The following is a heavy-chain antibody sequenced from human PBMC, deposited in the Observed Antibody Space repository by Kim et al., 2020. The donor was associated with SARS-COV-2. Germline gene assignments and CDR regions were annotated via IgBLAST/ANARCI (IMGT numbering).Heavy chain of an antibody. J-gene: IGHJ3*02. Sequence: GESLKISCKGSGYSFTSYWISWVRQMPGKGLEWMGRIDPSDSYTNYSPSFQGHVTISADKSISTAYLQWSSLKASDTAMYYCSAIDLYDKDQNDAFDIWGQGTMVTVSS. CDR2: IDPSDSYT. CDR3: SAIDLYDKDQNDAFDI. D-gene: IGHD3-22*01. CDR1: GYSFTSYW. V-gene: IGHV5-10-1*01.